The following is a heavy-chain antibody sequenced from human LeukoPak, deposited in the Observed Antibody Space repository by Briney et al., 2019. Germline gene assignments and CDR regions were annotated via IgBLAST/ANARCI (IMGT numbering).Heavy chain of an antibody. CDR1: GSISGTYS. V-gene: IGHV3-48*01. CDR2: IGSNILTT. Sequence: PGGSLRLSCVGSGSISGTYSMNWVRQAPGKRLEWVSYIGSNILTTHYSDSVKGRFTISRDNVKNSVYLQMSSLRGDDTAIYYCARSHDGFDHWGQGTLVTVSS. D-gene: IGHD5-24*01. CDR3: ARSHDGFDH. J-gene: IGHJ5*02.